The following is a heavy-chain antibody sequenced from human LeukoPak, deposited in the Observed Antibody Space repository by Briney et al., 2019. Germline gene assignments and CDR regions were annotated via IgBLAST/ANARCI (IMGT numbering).Heavy chain of an antibody. V-gene: IGHV2-5*01. CDR3: AHRDLAAAGGTASFDP. J-gene: IGHJ5*02. CDR2: IYWNDDK. D-gene: IGHD6-13*01. CDR1: GFSLSTSGVG. Sequence: SGPTLVNPTQTLTLTCTFSGFSLSTSGVGVGWIRQPPGKALEWLALIYWNDDKRHSPSLKSRLTITKDTSKNQVVLTMTNMDPVDTATYYCAHRDLAAAGGTASFDPWGQGTLVTVSS.